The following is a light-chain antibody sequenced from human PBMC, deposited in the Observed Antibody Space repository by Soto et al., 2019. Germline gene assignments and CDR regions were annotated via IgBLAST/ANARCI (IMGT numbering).Light chain of an antibody. J-gene: IGKJ1*01. CDR3: QQSYSSPPT. V-gene: IGKV1-39*01. CDR2: AAS. CDR1: QSISNH. Sequence: DIQMTQSPSSLSASVEDRVSITCRASQSISNHLNWYHQKPGKAPKLLIFAASSLQRGVPSRFSGSRSGPDFTLTISSLQPEDFATYYCQQSYSSPPTFGQGTMVDIK.